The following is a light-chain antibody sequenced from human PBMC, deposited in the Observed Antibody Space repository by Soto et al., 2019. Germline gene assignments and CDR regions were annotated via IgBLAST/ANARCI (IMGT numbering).Light chain of an antibody. Sequence: EIVLTQSPATLSLSPGERATLSCRASQSVSSYLAWYQQKPGQAPRLLIYDASNRATGIPARFSGSGSLTDFPRTISSLEPEDFAVYYCQQRSNLPYTVGQGTKLEIK. CDR2: DAS. J-gene: IGKJ2*01. V-gene: IGKV3-11*01. CDR1: QSVSSY. CDR3: QQRSNLPYT.